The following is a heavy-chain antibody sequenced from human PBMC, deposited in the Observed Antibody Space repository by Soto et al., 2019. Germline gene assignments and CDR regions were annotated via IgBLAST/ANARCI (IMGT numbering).Heavy chain of an antibody. CDR3: ARGLNYVVY. J-gene: IGHJ4*02. Sequence: SETLSLTCAVYGGSFSGYYWSWLRQPPGKGLEWIGEINQSGSTNYNPSLKSRVTISIDTSKNQFSLKVSSVTAADTAVYYCARGLNYVVYWGQGTLVTVSS. D-gene: IGHD3-16*01. CDR2: INQSGST. V-gene: IGHV4-34*01. CDR1: GGSFSGYY.